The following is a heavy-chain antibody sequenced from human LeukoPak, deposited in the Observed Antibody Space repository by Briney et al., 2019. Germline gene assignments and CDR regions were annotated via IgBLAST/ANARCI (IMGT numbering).Heavy chain of an antibody. V-gene: IGHV1-69*05. J-gene: IGHJ4*02. CDR1: GGTFSSYA. D-gene: IGHD1-26*01. Sequence: SVKVSCKASGGTFSSYAISWVRQAPGQGLEWMGGIIPIFGTASYAQKFQGRVTMTRDTSTSTVYMELSSLRSEDTAVYYCASEGAYSGSYPPGYWGQGTLVTVSS. CDR3: ASEGAYSGSYPPGY. CDR2: IIPIFGTA.